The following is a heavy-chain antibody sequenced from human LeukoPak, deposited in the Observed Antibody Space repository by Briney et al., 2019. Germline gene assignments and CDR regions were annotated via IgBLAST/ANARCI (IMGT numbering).Heavy chain of an antibody. CDR1: GYTFTSYG. D-gene: IGHD3-3*01. CDR3: ARDPALYYDFWSGYYTTPLFDY. V-gene: IGHV1-18*01. J-gene: IGHJ4*02. CDR2: ISAYNGNT. Sequence: EASVKVSCKASGYTFTSYGISWVRQAPGQGLEWMGWISAYNGNTNYAQKLQGRVTMTTDTSTSTAYMELRSLGSDDTAVYYCARDPALYYDFWSGYYTTPLFDYWGQGTLVTVSS.